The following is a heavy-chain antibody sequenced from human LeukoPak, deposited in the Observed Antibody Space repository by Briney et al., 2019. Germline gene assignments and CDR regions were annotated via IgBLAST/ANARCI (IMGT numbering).Heavy chain of an antibody. D-gene: IGHD6-13*01. V-gene: IGHV3-66*01. CDR3: ARVGLGSWSTYYFDY. Sequence: HPGGSLRLSCAASGFTVSSNYISWVRQAPGKGLEWVSVIYSGGSTYYADSVKGRSTISRDNSKNTLYLQMNSLRAEDTAVYYCARVGLGSWSTYYFDYWGQGTLVTVSS. CDR1: GFTVSSNY. CDR2: IYSGGST. J-gene: IGHJ4*02.